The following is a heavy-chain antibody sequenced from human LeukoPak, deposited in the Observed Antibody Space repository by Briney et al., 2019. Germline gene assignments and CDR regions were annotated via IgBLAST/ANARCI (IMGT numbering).Heavy chain of an antibody. V-gene: IGHV1-18*04. D-gene: IGHD1-26*01. J-gene: IGHJ3*02. Sequence: ASVKVSCKASGYTFTSYYMHWVRQAPGQGLEWMGWISAYNGNTNYAQKLQGRVTMTTDTSTSTAYMELRSLRSDDTAVYYCARAIVGATLAFDIWGQGTMVTVSS. CDR1: GYTFTSYY. CDR3: ARAIVGATLAFDI. CDR2: ISAYNGNT.